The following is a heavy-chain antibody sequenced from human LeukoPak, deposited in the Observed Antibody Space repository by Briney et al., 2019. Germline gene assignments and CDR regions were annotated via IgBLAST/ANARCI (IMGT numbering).Heavy chain of an antibody. CDR2: ISGRGSSI. Sequence: GGSLRLSCAVSGFTFSSYEMNWVRQAPGEGLEWVSYISGRGSSIYYADSVKGRFTISRDNSKNTLYLQMNSLRAEDTAVYYCARGWELDPWGQGTLVTVSS. CDR1: GFTFSSYE. D-gene: IGHD1-26*01. J-gene: IGHJ5*02. CDR3: ARGWELDP. V-gene: IGHV3-48*03.